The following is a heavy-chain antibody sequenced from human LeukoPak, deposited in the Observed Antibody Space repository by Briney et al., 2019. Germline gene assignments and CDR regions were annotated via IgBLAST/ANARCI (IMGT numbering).Heavy chain of an antibody. J-gene: IGHJ4*02. CDR3: ARGPTTTGRGDDYYYDSSGYYPY. V-gene: IGHV3-74*01. Sequence: GGSLRLSCAASGFTFSSYWMHWVRQAPGKGLVWVSRVNSDGSSTSYADSVKGRFTISRDNAKNTLYLQMNSLRAEDTAVYYCARGPTTTGRGDDYYYDSSGYYPYWGQGTLVTLSS. D-gene: IGHD3-22*01. CDR2: VNSDGSST. CDR1: GFTFSSYW.